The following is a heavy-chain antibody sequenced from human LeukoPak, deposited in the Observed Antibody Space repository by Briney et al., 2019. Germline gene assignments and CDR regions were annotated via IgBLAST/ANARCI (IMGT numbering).Heavy chain of an antibody. CDR2: IYYSGST. V-gene: IGHV4-30-4*01. D-gene: IGHD3-10*01. CDR3: SPMVRGVIIY. J-gene: IGHJ4*02. Sequence: SETLSLTCTVSGGSISSGDYYWSWIRQPPGEGLEWIGYIYYSGSTYYNPSLKSRVTISVDTSKNRFSLKLSSVTAADTAMYYCSPMVRGVIIYWGQGTLVTVSS. CDR1: GGSISSGDYY.